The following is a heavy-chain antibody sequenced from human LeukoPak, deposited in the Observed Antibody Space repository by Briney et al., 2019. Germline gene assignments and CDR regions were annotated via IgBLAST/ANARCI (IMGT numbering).Heavy chain of an antibody. CDR1: GFTFSSYS. CDR2: ISSSSSYI. Sequence: GGSLRLSCAASGFTFSSYSMNWVRQAPGKGLDWVSSISSSSSYIYYADSVKGRFTISRDNAKNSLYLQMNSLRAENTAVYYCAREGTVASFDYWGQGTLVTVSS. D-gene: IGHD6-19*01. J-gene: IGHJ4*02. CDR3: AREGTVASFDY. V-gene: IGHV3-21*01.